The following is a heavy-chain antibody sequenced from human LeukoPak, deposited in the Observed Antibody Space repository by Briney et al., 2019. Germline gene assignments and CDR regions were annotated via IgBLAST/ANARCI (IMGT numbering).Heavy chain of an antibody. Sequence: GGSPRLSCAASGFTFSNYGMHWVRQAPGKGLEWVAFIRYDGSDKYYADSVKGRFTISRDNSKNMLYLQMNSLRAEDTAVYYCAKVVDNLDYWGQGTLVTVSS. CDR1: GFTFSNYG. V-gene: IGHV3-30*02. CDR2: IRYDGSDK. D-gene: IGHD2-15*01. CDR3: AKVVDNLDY. J-gene: IGHJ4*02.